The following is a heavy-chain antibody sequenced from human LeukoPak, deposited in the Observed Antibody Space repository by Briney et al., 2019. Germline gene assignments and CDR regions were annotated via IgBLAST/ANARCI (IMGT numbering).Heavy chain of an antibody. D-gene: IGHD4-17*01. J-gene: IGHJ4*02. CDR3: ERLEYGDYVAY. CDR1: GGSISNYY. CDR2: IYYSGTP. V-gene: IGHV4-59*08. Sequence: PSETLSLTCTVSGGSISNYYWTWIRQPPGKTLQWIGYIYYSGTPQYNPSLKSRVTISLDRSKNQFSLNLISVTAADTAVYFCERLEYGDYVAYWGQGTLVTVSS.